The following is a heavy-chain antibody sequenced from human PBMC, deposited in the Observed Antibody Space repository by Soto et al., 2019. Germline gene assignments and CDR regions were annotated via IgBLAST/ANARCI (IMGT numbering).Heavy chain of an antibody. V-gene: IGHV3-53*01. CDR2: IYSGGYT. CDR3: GARPGGGGY. Sequence: EVQLVESGGGLIQPGGSLRLSCAVSGFTVSNNYMSWVRQAPGKGLEGVSVIYSGGYTAYGDSVKGRFTISRDNSKNTQSLQMKSVGAADTAVFYGGARPGGGGYWGQGTLVTVSS. CDR1: GFTVSNNY. D-gene: IGHD3-10*01. J-gene: IGHJ4*02.